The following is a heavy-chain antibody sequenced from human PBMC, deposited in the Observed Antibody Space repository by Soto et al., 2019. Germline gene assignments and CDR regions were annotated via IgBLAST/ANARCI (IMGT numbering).Heavy chain of an antibody. V-gene: IGHV4-39*01. Sequence: QLQLQESGPGLVKPSETLSLICIVSGGSISSSSYCWGWIRQPPGKGLEWIGSIYYSGNTYYNPSLRSRVTISVDTSKNQFSLKLGSVTDADTAVYYCARHPSALYYYYMDVWGKGTTVTVSS. CDR1: GGSISSSSYC. CDR2: IYYSGNT. CDR3: ARHPSALYYYYMDV. D-gene: IGHD2-2*01. J-gene: IGHJ6*03.